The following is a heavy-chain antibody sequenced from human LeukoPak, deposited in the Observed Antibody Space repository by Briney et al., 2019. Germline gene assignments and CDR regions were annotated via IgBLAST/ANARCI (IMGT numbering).Heavy chain of an antibody. CDR2: ISGSGGST. J-gene: IGHJ4*02. CDR1: GVTFSSYA. CDR3: AKDSWSGYFDY. Sequence: PGGSLRLSCAASGVTFSSYAMSWGREGPGKGLEWVSAISGSGGSTYYADSVKGRVTISRDNSKNTLYLQMNRLTAEDTAVYYCAKDSWSGYFDYWGQGTLVTVSS. D-gene: IGHD2-15*01. V-gene: IGHV3-23*01.